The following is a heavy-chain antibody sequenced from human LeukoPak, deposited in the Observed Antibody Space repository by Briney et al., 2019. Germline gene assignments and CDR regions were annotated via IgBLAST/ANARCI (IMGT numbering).Heavy chain of an antibody. Sequence: GGSLRLPCAASGFTFGSYAMYWVRQAPGKGLEWVSGIMGSGGSTFYADSVKGRFTIYRDNSEKTVYLQMNSLRADDTAVYYCAKTTAGYSSGRYPGWPVDYWGQGTLVTVSS. J-gene: IGHJ4*02. CDR1: GFTFGSYA. CDR3: AKTTAGYSSGRYPGWPVDY. D-gene: IGHD6-19*01. V-gene: IGHV3-23*01. CDR2: IMGSGGST.